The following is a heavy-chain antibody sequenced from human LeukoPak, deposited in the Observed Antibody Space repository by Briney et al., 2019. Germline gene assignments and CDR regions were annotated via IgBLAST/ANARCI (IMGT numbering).Heavy chain of an antibody. V-gene: IGHV3-33*01. CDR1: GFTFSSYG. CDR2: IWYDGSNK. Sequence: GGSLRLSCAASGFTFSSYGMHWVRQAPGKGLEWVAVIWYDGSNKYYADSVKGRFTISRDNSKNTLYLQMNSLRAEDTAVYYCARDRPAPGDYYYGMDVWGQGTTVTVSS. CDR3: ARDRPAPGDYYYGMDV. D-gene: IGHD6-6*01. J-gene: IGHJ6*02.